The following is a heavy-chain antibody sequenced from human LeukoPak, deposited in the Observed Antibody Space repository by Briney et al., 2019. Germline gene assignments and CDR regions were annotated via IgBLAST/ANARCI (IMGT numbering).Heavy chain of an antibody. CDR2: IKQDGREI. CDR3: TRDEAAAAN. V-gene: IGHV3-7*01. D-gene: IGHD6-13*01. J-gene: IGHJ4*02. CDR1: AFTFSSYW. Sequence: GGSLRLSCAVSAFTFSSYWMSWVRQAPGKGPEWVANIKQDGREIHYLDSVKGRFTISRDNAKSSLYLQMNSLKVEDTAVYYCTRDEAAAANWGQGTLVTVSS.